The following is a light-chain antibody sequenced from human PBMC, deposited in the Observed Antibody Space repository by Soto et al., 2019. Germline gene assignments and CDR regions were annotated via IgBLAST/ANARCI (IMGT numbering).Light chain of an antibody. J-gene: IGKJ1*01. V-gene: IGKV3-20*01. CDR3: QQYGSSPPT. CDR1: QSISSSY. CDR2: GAS. Sequence: EIVLTQSPGTLSLYPGERATLSCRASQSISSSYLAWYQQKPGQAPRLLIYGASSRATGIPDYFSGSASGTDFTPTISRLDPEDFAVYYCQQYGSSPPTFGQGTKVDIK.